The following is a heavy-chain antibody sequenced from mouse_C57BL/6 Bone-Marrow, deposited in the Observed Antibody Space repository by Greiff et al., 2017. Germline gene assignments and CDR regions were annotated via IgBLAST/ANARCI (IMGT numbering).Heavy chain of an antibody. Sequence: VQLQQSGAEPVKPGASVKLSCTASGFNIKDYYIHWVKQRTEQGLEWIGRIDPEDGETKYAPNFQDKATITEDKSSNTAYLQLSSLTSEDTAVYYCTRSLIYYGTNYWGQGTTLTVSS. V-gene: IGHV14-2*01. CDR3: TRSLIYYGTNY. D-gene: IGHD1-1*01. J-gene: IGHJ2*01. CDR2: IDPEDGET. CDR1: GFNIKDYY.